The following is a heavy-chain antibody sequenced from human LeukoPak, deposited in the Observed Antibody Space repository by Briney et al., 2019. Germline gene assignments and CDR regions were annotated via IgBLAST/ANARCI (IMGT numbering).Heavy chain of an antibody. D-gene: IGHD1-20*01. CDR3: AREGITGTVGWFVR. J-gene: IGHJ5*02. CDR2: IYTSGST. Sequence: SETLSLTCTVSGGSISGYYWSWIRQPAGKGQEWIGRIYTSGSTNYNPPPQSRVTTSADKSNNKFSLMLSSVTAAHTTVHYCAREGITGTVGWFVRCGQGTLVSVCS. CDR1: GGSISGYY. V-gene: IGHV4-4*07.